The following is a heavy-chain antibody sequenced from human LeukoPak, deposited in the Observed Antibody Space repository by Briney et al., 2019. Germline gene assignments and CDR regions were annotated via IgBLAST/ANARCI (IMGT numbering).Heavy chain of an antibody. J-gene: IGHJ4*02. CDR2: IGGSGDST. V-gene: IGHV3-23*01. CDR3: AKEFDSSGYFDY. D-gene: IGHD3-22*01. Sequence: GGSLRLSCAASGFTFRSFAMSWVRQAPGKGLEWVSAIGGSGDSTYYPDSMKGRFTISRDNSKNTLYLQMSSLRAEDTAVYYCAKEFDSSGYFDYWGQGTLVTVSS. CDR1: GFTFRSFA.